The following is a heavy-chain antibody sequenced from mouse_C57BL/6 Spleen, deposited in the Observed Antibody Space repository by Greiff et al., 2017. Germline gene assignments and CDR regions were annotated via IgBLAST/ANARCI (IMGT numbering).Heavy chain of an antibody. Sequence: EVQRVESGGGLVQPGGSLKLSCAASGFTFSDYYMYWVRQTPEKRLEWVAYISNGGGSTYYPDTLKGRFTISRDNAKNTLYLQMSRLKSEDTAMYYCARRENGKGGFAYWGQGTLVTVSA. CDR2: ISNGGGST. V-gene: IGHV5-12*01. CDR3: ARRENGKGGFAY. D-gene: IGHD2-1*01. J-gene: IGHJ3*01. CDR1: GFTFSDYY.